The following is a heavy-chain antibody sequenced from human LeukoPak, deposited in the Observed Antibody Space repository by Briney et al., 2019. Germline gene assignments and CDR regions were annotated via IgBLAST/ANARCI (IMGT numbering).Heavy chain of an antibody. J-gene: IGHJ4*02. Sequence: PGGSLRLSCAASGFTFNNFAMYWVRHVPTKGLEWVSGINWNSGSTVYAASVKGRFTISRDNAKNSLYLQMNSLRVEDTAFCYCAKRSCSGGRCYFDYWGQGTLVTVSS. D-gene: IGHD2-15*01. CDR3: AKRSCSGGRCYFDY. V-gene: IGHV3-9*01. CDR1: GFTFNNFA. CDR2: INWNSGST.